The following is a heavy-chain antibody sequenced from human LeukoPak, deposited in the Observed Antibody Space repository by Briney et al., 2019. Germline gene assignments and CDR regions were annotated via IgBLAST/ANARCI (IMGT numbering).Heavy chain of an antibody. J-gene: IGHJ6*02. CDR1: GFTYSSYW. CDR2: INSDGSST. CDR3: ARGGSRYYDLGMV. D-gene: IGHD3-3*01. Sequence: GGSLRLSCAASGFTYSSYWMHWVRQAPGKGRVWVSRINSDGSSTSYADSVKGRFTISRDNAKNTLYLQMNSLRAEDTAVYHCARGGSRYYDLGMVWGQGTTVTVSS. V-gene: IGHV3-74*01.